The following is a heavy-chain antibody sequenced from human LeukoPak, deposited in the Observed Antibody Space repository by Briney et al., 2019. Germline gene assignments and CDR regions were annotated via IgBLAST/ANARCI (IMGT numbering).Heavy chain of an antibody. Sequence: PSETLSLTCTVSGDSIGNYYWSWIRQPAGKGLEWIGRIYPSGSTDYIPSLKSRVTMSIDTSKNQVSLKLNSVTASDTAVYYCARAPPYYFDSSGYYDDWYFDLWGRGTLVTLSS. D-gene: IGHD3-22*01. CDR1: GDSIGNYY. CDR2: IYPSGST. V-gene: IGHV4-4*07. J-gene: IGHJ2*01. CDR3: ARAPPYYFDSSGYYDDWYFDL.